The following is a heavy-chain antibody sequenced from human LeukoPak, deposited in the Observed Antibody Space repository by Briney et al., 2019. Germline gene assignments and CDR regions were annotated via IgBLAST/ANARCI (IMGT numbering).Heavy chain of an antibody. D-gene: IGHD3-10*01. Sequence: SETLSLTCTVSIGSIRSYYWSWIRQPPGKGLEWIGYIYYSGSTNYNPSLKSRVTISVDTSKNQFSLKLSSVTAADTAVYYCARDLLNWFDPWGQGTLVTVSS. CDR3: ARDLLNWFDP. CDR1: IGSIRSYY. V-gene: IGHV4-59*01. CDR2: IYYSGST. J-gene: IGHJ5*02.